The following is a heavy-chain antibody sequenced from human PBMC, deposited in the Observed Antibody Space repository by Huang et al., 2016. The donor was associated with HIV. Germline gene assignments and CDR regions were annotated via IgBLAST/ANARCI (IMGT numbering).Heavy chain of an antibody. D-gene: IGHD2-8*02. CDR1: GFTVSTNY. Sequence: EVQLVESGGGLIQPGGSLRLSCAASGFTVSTNYMTWVRQAPGKGLEWVPLSYSGGTTYYAASVKGRFAISRDDSENTLYLHMTSLRAGDTAVYYCAKEGDTGAALGYWGQGTLVTVS. CDR2: SYSGGTT. V-gene: IGHV3-53*01. CDR3: AKEGDTGAALGY. J-gene: IGHJ4*02.